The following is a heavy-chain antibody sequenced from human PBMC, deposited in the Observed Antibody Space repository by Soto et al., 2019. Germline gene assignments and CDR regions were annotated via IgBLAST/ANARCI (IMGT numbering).Heavy chain of an antibody. CDR1: GYSFTRYW. V-gene: IGHV5-51*01. CDR2: IYPGHSDT. J-gene: IGHJ4*01. Sequence: GESLKIFRKGSGYSFTRYWIGWVRQMPGKGLDWMGIIYPGHSDTKYSPSFQGQVTFSADKSISTAYLQWISPKASDTAMYYCARHGDVAVDPRFDSRGQGTLVTVSS. D-gene: IGHD6-19*01. CDR3: ARHGDVAVDPRFDS.